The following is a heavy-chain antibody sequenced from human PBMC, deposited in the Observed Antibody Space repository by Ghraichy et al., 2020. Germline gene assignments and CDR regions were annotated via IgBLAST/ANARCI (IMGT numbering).Heavy chain of an antibody. CDR1: GFTFNNYA. D-gene: IGHD3-22*01. V-gene: IGHV3-30*18. CDR3: AKMGGLYYYDSSGYFYDY. J-gene: IGHJ4*02. Sequence: GESLNISCASSGFTFNNYAMHWVRQAPGKGLEWVAVISYDGSNKYYADSVKGRFTISRDNSKNTLYLQMNSLRAEDTAVYYCAKMGGLYYYDSSGYFYDYWGQGTLVTVSS. CDR2: ISYDGSNK.